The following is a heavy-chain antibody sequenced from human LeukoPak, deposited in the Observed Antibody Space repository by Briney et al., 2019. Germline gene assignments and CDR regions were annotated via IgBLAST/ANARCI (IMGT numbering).Heavy chain of an antibody. J-gene: IGHJ4*02. Sequence: KASETLSLTCTVSGGSISSGSYYWSWIRQPAGKGLEWIGRIYTSGSTNYNPSLKSRVTILVDTSKNQFSLKLSSVTAADTAVYYCARERRYGSGIWRALDYWGQGTLVTVSS. CDR1: GGSISSGSYY. D-gene: IGHD3-10*01. CDR3: ARERRYGSGIWRALDY. CDR2: IYTSGST. V-gene: IGHV4-61*02.